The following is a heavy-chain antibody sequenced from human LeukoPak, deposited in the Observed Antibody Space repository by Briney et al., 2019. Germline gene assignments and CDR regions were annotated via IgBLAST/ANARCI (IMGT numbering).Heavy chain of an antibody. CDR1: SGSISNYD. CDR3: ASNPRYSSSSFDY. CDR2: IYTSGST. D-gene: IGHD6-13*01. J-gene: IGHJ4*02. V-gene: IGHV4-4*07. Sequence: SETLSLTCTVSSGSISNYDWSWIRQPAGKGLEWIGRIYTSGSTNYNPSLKSRVTMSVDTSKKQFSLKLSSVTAADTAVYYCASNPRYSSSSFDYWGQGTLVTVSS.